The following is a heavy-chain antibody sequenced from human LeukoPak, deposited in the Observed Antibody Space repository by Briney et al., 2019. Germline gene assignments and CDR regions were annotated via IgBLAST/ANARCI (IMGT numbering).Heavy chain of an antibody. CDR2: IYYSGST. J-gene: IGHJ4*02. Sequence: SSETLSLTCTVSGGSISSGGYYWSWIRQHPGKGLEWIGYIYYSGSTYYNPSLKSRVTISVDTSKNQFSLKLSSVTAADTAVYYCARVHYGGNSQPWIFDYWGQGTLVTVSS. D-gene: IGHD4-17*01. CDR1: GGSISSGGYY. V-gene: IGHV4-31*03. CDR3: ARVHYGGNSQPWIFDY.